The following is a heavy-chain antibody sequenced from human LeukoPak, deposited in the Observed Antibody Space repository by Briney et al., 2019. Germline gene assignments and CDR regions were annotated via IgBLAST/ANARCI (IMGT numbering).Heavy chain of an antibody. CDR1: GGSISSSSYY. V-gene: IGHV4-39*01. D-gene: IGHD3-3*01. J-gene: IGHJ4*02. CDR2: IYYSGST. CDR3: ARHQGGLLFGVTPYFDY. Sequence: SETLSLTCTVSGGSISSSSYYWGWLRQPPGKGLEWIGSIYYSGSTYYNPSLKSRVTISVDTSKNQFSLKLSSVTAADTAVYYCARHQGGLLFGVTPYFDYWGQGTLVTVSS.